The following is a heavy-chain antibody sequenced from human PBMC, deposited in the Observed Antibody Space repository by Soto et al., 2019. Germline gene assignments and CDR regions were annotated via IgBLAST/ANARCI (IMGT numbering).Heavy chain of an antibody. Sequence: PSETLSLTGTVSGGSISSYDCSWIRQPPGKGLEWIGYIYYSGSTNYNPSLKSRVTISVDTSKNQFSLKLSSVTAADTAVDYCARSKYQNGYEPFDYLGQGTLVTVSS. CDR3: ARSKYQNGYEPFDY. J-gene: IGHJ4*02. V-gene: IGHV4-59*01. CDR1: GGSISSYD. D-gene: IGHD2-2*01. CDR2: IYYSGST.